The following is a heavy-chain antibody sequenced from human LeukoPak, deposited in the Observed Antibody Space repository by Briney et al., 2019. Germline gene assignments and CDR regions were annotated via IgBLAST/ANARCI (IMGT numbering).Heavy chain of an antibody. CDR3: ARGVGATKKSPPYGY. V-gene: IGHV4-34*01. J-gene: IGHJ4*02. CDR2: INHSGST. D-gene: IGHD1-26*01. Sequence: SETLSLTCTVSGGSISSYYWSWIRQPPGKGLEWIGEINHSGSTNYNPSLKSRVTISVDTSKNQFSLKLSSVTAADTAVYYCARGVGATKKSPPYGYWGQGTLVTVSS. CDR1: GGSISSYY.